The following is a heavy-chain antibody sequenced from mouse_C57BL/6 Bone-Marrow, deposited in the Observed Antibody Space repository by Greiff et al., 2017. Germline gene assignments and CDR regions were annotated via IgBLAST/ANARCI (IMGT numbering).Heavy chain of an antibody. CDR2: IYPGDGVT. Sequence: QVQLQQSGPELVKPGASVKISCKASGYAFSGSWMNWVKQSPGQGLEWIGRIYPGDGVTNYNGKFKGKATLTGDKSSSTAYMQLSSLTSGDSAVYYCARERNSFAYCGRGTLVTVSA. CDR3: ARERNSFAY. J-gene: IGHJ3*01. CDR1: GYAFSGSW. V-gene: IGHV1-82*01.